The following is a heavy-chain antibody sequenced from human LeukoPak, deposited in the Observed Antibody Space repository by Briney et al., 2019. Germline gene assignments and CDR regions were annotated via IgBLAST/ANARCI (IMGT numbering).Heavy chain of an antibody. CDR3: AKVDNDFWSGYPLGYYYYMDV. Sequence: GGSLRLSCAASGFTFSSYAMSWVRQAPGKGLEGVSAISGSGGSTYYADSVKGRFTISRDNSKNTLYLQMNSLRAEDTAVYYCAKVDNDFWSGYPLGYYYYMDVWGKGTTVTVSS. V-gene: IGHV3-23*01. CDR2: ISGSGGST. D-gene: IGHD3-3*01. CDR1: GFTFSSYA. J-gene: IGHJ6*03.